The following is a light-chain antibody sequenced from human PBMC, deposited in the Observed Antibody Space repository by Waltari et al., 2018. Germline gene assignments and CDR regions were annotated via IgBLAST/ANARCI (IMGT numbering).Light chain of an antibody. CDR3: HQYNSWPKT. J-gene: IGKJ1*01. V-gene: IGKV3-15*01. CDR1: QTICSH. Sequence: EIVMTQSPATLSVSPGERVTLSCRASQTICSHLAWYQQKPGQPPRFLISGASTRATGIPARFSGSGSGTEFTLTISSLQSEDFAVYYCHQYNSWPKTFGQGTRVEIK. CDR2: GAS.